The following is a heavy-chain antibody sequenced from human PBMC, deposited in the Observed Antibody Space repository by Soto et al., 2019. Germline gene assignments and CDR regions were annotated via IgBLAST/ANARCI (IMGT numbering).Heavy chain of an antibody. V-gene: IGHV4-39*01. CDR1: GFTFSSYAMH. CDR2: IYYDGAT. J-gene: IGHJ4*02. Sequence: GSLRLSCAASGFTFSSYAMHWVRQAPGKGLEWVGSIYYDGATYYNPSLKSRVAISVDTSKNQFSLTLTSVTAADTAVYFCTRRGHTSSPTWGQGTLVTVSS. D-gene: IGHD2-2*01. CDR3: TRRGHTSSPT.